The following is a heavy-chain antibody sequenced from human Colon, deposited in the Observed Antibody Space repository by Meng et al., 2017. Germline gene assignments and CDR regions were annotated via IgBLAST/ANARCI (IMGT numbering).Heavy chain of an antibody. Sequence: ASVKVSCKASGYTFTDFDISWVRQAAGQGLEWMAWINPDTGNTAFAQKFQDRLTLSRDTSISTAYMELSNLRSEDTAVYSCARAKTTMTTSIAYWGQGTLVTVSS. J-gene: IGHJ4*02. CDR2: INPDTGNT. V-gene: IGHV1-8*01. D-gene: IGHD4-11*01. CDR3: ARAKTTMTTSIAY. CDR1: GYTFTDFD.